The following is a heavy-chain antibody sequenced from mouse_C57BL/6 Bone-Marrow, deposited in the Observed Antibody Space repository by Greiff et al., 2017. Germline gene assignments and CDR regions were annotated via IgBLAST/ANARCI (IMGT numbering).Heavy chain of an antibody. CDR3: ARSGPLGRSFDY. D-gene: IGHD4-1*01. V-gene: IGHV1-55*01. CDR1: GYTFTSYW. J-gene: IGHJ2*01. Sequence: QVQLQQPGAELVKPGASVKMSCKASGYTFTSYWITWVKQRPGQGLEWIGDIYPTSGRTNYNEKFKSKAILTVDTSSNTAYMQLRSLTSADSAVFYCARSGPLGRSFDYWGQGTTLTVSS. CDR2: IYPTSGRT.